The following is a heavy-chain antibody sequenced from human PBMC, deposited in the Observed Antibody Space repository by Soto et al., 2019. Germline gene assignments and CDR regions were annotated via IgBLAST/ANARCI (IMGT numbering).Heavy chain of an antibody. CDR1: GFTFSSYG. CDR2: ISSSSRTI. CDR3: AREGVFWSGYPFDY. Sequence: GGSLRLSCAASGFTFSSYGMNWVRQAPGKGLEWVSYISSSSRTIYYADSVKGRFTISRDNAKNSLYLQMNSLRDEDTAVYYCAREGVFWSGYPFDYWGQGTLVTVSS. J-gene: IGHJ4*02. V-gene: IGHV3-48*02. D-gene: IGHD3-3*01.